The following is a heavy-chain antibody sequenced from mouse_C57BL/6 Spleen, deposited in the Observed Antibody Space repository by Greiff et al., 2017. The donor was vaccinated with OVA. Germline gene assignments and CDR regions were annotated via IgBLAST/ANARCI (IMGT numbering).Heavy chain of an antibody. Sequence: VQLQQSGPELVKPGASVKLSCKASGYSFTDYYMNWVKQSNGKSLEWIGVINPNYGTTSYNQKFKGKATLTVDPSSSTAYMQLNSLTSEDSAVDYYARSGFSTDEAMDYWGQGTSVTVSS. J-gene: IGHJ4*01. V-gene: IGHV1-39*01. D-gene: IGHD1-1*01. CDR3: ARSGFSTDEAMDY. CDR2: INPNYGTT. CDR1: GYSFTDYY.